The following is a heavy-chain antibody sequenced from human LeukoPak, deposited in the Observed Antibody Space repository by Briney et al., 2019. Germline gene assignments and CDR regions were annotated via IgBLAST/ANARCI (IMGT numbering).Heavy chain of an antibody. CDR1: GGSFSGYY. D-gene: IGHD2-21*02. V-gene: IGHV4-34*01. CDR3: ARGNGCGGDCWWVDY. CDR2: INHSGST. Sequence: SETLSLTCAVYGGSFSGYYWSRIRQPPGKGLEWIGEINHSGSTNYNPSLKSRVTISVDTSKNQFSLKLSSVTAADTAVYYCARGNGCGGDCWWVDYWGQGTLVTVSS. J-gene: IGHJ4*02.